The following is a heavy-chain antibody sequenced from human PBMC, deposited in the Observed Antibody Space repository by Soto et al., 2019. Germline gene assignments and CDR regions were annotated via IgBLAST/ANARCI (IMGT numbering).Heavy chain of an antibody. V-gene: IGHV3-15*01. D-gene: IGHD3-9*01. CDR1: GFNLSHPW. CDR2: IKSETDGGTA. J-gene: IGHJ4*02. CDR3: TTGIYYDLLTGYHDVAY. Sequence: LRLSCAASGFNLSHPWMTWVRQAAGKGLEWVGRIKSETDGGTADYAAPVKGRITISRDDSKNTVYLQMNSLKTEDTAVYYCTTGIYYDLLTGYHDVAYWGQGTLVTVSS.